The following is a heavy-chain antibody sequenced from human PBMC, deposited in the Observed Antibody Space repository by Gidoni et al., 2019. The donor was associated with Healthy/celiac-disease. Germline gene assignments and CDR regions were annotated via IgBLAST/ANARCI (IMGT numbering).Heavy chain of an antibody. CDR3: ARDEMLTAGFDI. Sequence: VQLQQSGPGLVKPSQTLSLTCAISGDSVSSNSAAWNWIRQSPSRGLEWLGRTYYMSKWYNDDAVSLKSRLTINPDTSKNQFSRQLNSVTPEDTALYYCARDEMLTAGFDIWGQGTMVTVSS. V-gene: IGHV6-1*01. J-gene: IGHJ3*02. D-gene: IGHD2-8*01. CDR2: TYYMSKWYN. CDR1: GDSVSSNSAA.